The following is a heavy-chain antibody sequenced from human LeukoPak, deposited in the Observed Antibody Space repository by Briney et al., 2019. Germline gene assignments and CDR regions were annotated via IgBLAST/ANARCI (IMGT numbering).Heavy chain of an antibody. CDR3: AREERSGWYQSSYFDY. CDR1: GFTFSSYA. D-gene: IGHD6-19*01. J-gene: IGHJ4*02. V-gene: IGHV3-30*04. Sequence: GGSLRLSCAASGFTFSSYAMHWVRQAPGKGLEWVAVISYDGSNKYYADSVKGRFTISRDNAKNTLYLQMNSLRAEDTAVYYCAREERSGWYQSSYFDYWGQGTLVTVSS. CDR2: ISYDGSNK.